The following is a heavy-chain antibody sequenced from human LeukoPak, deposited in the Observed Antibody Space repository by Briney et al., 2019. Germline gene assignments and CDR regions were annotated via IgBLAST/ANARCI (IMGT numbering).Heavy chain of an antibody. J-gene: IGHJ4*02. V-gene: IGHV3-30*02. Sequence: GGSLRLSCAASGITFSSYAMHWVRQAPGKGLEWVAVIRYDGSNKYYADSVKGRFTISRDNSKNTLYLQMNSLRAEDTAVYYCAKGTTYDYVWGSYLDYWGQGTLVTVSS. D-gene: IGHD3-16*02. CDR2: IRYDGSNK. CDR1: GITFSSYA. CDR3: AKGTTYDYVWGSYLDY.